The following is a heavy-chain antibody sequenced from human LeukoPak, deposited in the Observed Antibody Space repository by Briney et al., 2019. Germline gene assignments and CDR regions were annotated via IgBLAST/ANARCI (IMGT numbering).Heavy chain of an antibody. V-gene: IGHV1-2*02. D-gene: IGHD3-22*01. Sequence: ASVKVSCKASGYTFTGYYMHWVRQAPGQGLEWMGWINPNSGGTNYAQKFQGRVTMTRDTSISTAYMELSRLRSDDTAVYYCARTPDYYDSSGYPYVFFDYWGQGTLVTVSS. CDR1: GYTFTGYY. J-gene: IGHJ4*02. CDR3: ARTPDYYDSSGYPYVFFDY. CDR2: INPNSGGT.